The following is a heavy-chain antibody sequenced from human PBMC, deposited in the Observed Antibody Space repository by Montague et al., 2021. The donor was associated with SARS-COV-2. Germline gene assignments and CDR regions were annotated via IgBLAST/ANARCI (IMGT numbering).Heavy chain of an antibody. Sequence: SLRLSCAASGFDFTSSEINWVRQAPGKGLEWVSYISTSGTLPSYMDSVKGRFTISRDNAKKSLYLQMDSLRAEDTAVYFCAREAVGYSHGYPYWYFDLWGRGTLVTLSS. CDR3: AREAVGYSHGYPYWYFDL. CDR2: ISTSGTLP. V-gene: IGHV3-48*03. J-gene: IGHJ2*01. CDR1: GFDFTSSE. D-gene: IGHD5-18*01.